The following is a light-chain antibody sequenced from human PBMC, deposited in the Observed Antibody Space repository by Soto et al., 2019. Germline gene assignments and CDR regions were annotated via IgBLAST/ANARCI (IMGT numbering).Light chain of an antibody. J-gene: IGLJ3*02. Sequence: QSALTPPRSVSGSPGQSVTISCTGTSSDVGDYNYVSWYQQYPGKAPKLVIYDVSKRPSGVPDRFSGSKSGNTASLTISGLQAEDDADYYCCSFAGSYTFWVFGGGTKLTFL. CDR3: CSFAGSYTFWV. CDR2: DVS. CDR1: SSDVGDYNY. V-gene: IGLV2-11*01.